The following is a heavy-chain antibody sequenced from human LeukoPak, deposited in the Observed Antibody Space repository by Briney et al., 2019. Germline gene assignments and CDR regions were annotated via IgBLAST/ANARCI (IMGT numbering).Heavy chain of an antibody. V-gene: IGHV4-38-2*02. CDR2: IYHSGST. J-gene: IGHJ4*02. D-gene: IGHD6-19*01. CDR1: GYSISSGYY. Sequence: SETLSLTCTVSGYSISSGYYWGWIRQPPGKGLEWIGSIYHSGSTYYSPSLKSRVTISVDTSKNQFSLKLSSVTAADTAVYYCASNLWACGWYLDYWGQGTLVTVSS. CDR3: ASNLWACGWYLDY.